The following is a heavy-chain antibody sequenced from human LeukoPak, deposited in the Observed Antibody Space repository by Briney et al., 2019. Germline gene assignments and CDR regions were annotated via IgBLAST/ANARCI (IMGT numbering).Heavy chain of an antibody. J-gene: IGHJ4*02. D-gene: IGHD3-22*01. CDR2: INHSGST. V-gene: IGHV4-34*01. Sequence: PSETLSLTCAVYGGSFSGYYWSWIRQPPGKGLEWIGEINHSGSTNYNPSLKSRVTISVDTSKNQFSLKLSSVTAADTAVYYCARVVYYYDSSGYYPRNYYFDYWGQGTLVTVSS. CDR1: GGSFSGYY. CDR3: ARVVYYYDSSGYYPRNYYFDY.